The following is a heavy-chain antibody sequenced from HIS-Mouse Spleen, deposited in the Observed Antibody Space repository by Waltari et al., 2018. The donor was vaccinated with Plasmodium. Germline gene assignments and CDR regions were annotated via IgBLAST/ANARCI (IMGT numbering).Heavy chain of an antibody. CDR1: GYSISSGYY. J-gene: IGHJ6*02. CDR3: ARAESSIAARNYYYYGMDV. CDR2: IYHRGGT. D-gene: IGHD6-6*01. V-gene: IGHV4-38-2*02. Sequence: QVQLQESGPGLVKPSETLSLTCTVSGYSISSGYYWGWIRQPPGKGLEWIGSIYHRGGTHENPSCNNRETRSVDTVNIHFSLRLSSWTAADTAVYYCARAESSIAARNYYYYGMDVWGQGTTVTVSS.